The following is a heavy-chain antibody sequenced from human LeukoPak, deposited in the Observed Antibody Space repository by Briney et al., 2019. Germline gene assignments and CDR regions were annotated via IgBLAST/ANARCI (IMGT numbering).Heavy chain of an antibody. CDR3: AREARATPDF. J-gene: IGHJ4*02. Sequence: PGGSLRLSCAASGFRFSGHYMSWIRQAPGKGLEWISYITNSGDFVNYADSVKGRFTISRDNAKNSLYLQMNSLRAEDTAVYYCAREARATPDFWGQGTVVTVS. CDR2: ITNSGDFV. D-gene: IGHD1-26*01. V-gene: IGHV3-11*01. CDR1: GFRFSGHY.